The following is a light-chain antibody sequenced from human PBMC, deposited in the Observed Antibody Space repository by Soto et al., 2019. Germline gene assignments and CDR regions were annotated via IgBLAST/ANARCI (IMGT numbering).Light chain of an antibody. Sequence: QSALTQPASVSGSPGQSITISCTGTSSDVGRYNYVAWYQQHPDKAPKLMIYAVNNRPSGVSDRFSGSKSGNTASLTISGLQAEDEADYYCSSYTSSNTLVVFGGGTKLTVL. J-gene: IGLJ3*02. CDR3: SSYTSSNTLVV. CDR2: AVN. V-gene: IGLV2-14*01. CDR1: SSDVGRYNY.